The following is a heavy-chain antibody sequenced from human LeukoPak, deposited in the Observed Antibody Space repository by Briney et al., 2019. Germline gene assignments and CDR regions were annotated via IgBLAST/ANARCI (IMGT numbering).Heavy chain of an antibody. D-gene: IGHD6-13*01. Sequence: ASVKVSCKASGYSFASHGVTWVRQAPGQGLEWMGWINPSSGDTIYAQKFQGRVTMTRDTSISTAYMELSRLQSDDTAIYYCARLASSYNWGQGALVTVSS. CDR1: GYSFASHG. CDR2: INPSSGDT. V-gene: IGHV1-2*02. J-gene: IGHJ4*02. CDR3: ARLASSYN.